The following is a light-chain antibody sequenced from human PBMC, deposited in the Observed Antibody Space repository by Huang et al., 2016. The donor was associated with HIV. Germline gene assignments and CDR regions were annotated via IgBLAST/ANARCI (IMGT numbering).Light chain of an antibody. CDR3: QQYNNWPPWT. Sequence: EIVMTQSPATLSVSPGERATLSCRASQSITNNLAWYQQKPGQPPRLRIHGASTRATGIPARFSGSGSGTEFTLSISSLQSEDFAVYYCQQYNNWPPWTFGQGTKVEF. CDR2: GAS. V-gene: IGKV3-15*01. CDR1: QSITNN. J-gene: IGKJ1*01.